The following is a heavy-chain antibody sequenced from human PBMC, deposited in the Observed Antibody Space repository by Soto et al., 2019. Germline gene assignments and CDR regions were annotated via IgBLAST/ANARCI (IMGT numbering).Heavy chain of an antibody. V-gene: IGHV1-69*13. CDR2: IIPIFGTA. CDR1: GGTFSSYA. Sequence: SVKVSCKASGGTFSSYAISWVRQAPGQGLEWMGGIIPIFGTANYAQKFQGRVTITADESTSTAYMELSSLRSEDTAVYYCARDWDSSGLFDIWGQGTMVTVSS. J-gene: IGHJ3*02. D-gene: IGHD3-22*01. CDR3: ARDWDSSGLFDI.